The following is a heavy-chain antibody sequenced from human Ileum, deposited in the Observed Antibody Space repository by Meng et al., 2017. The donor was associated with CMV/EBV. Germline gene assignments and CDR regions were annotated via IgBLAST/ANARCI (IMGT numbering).Heavy chain of an antibody. CDR1: GFTFPSYG. CDR3: AKDLDSDYDLWSGYYRGFDY. D-gene: IGHD3-3*01. J-gene: IGHJ4*02. Sequence: GESLKISCAASGFTFPSYGMHWVRQAAGKGLEWVSLIRYDGGKDYYVDSVKGRFTISRDNSKKMLYLQTNRLRVEDTAVYYCAKDLDSDYDLWSGYYRGFDYWGQGTLVTVSS. CDR2: IRYDGGKD. V-gene: IGHV3-30*02.